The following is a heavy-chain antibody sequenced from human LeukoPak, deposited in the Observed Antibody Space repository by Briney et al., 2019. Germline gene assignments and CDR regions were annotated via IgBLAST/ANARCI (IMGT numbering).Heavy chain of an antibody. CDR3: ARDLAIQRITMIDGGWNWFDP. CDR1: GFTFSSYW. D-gene: IGHD3-22*01. Sequence: HTGGSLRLSCAASGFTFSSYWMHWVRQAPGKGLVWVSRINSDGSSTSYADSVKGRFTISRDNAKNTLYLQMNSLRAEDTAVYYCARDLAIQRITMIDGGWNWFDPWGQGTLVTVSS. J-gene: IGHJ5*02. CDR2: INSDGSST. V-gene: IGHV3-74*01.